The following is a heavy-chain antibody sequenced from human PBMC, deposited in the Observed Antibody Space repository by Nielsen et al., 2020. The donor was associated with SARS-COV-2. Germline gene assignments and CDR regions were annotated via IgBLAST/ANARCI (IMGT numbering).Heavy chain of an antibody. CDR3: AKDLGGYSYADY. Sequence: GESLKISCAASGFTFSTFGMHWIRQAPGKGLEWVSYISSSSSYTNYADSVKGRFTISRDNAKNSLYLQMNSLRAEDTAVYYCAKDLGGYSYADYWGQGTLVTVSS. D-gene: IGHD5-18*01. CDR1: GFTFSTFG. J-gene: IGHJ4*02. CDR2: ISSSSSYT. V-gene: IGHV3-21*05.